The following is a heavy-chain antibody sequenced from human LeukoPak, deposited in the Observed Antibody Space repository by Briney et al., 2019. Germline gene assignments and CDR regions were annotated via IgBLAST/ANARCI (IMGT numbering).Heavy chain of an antibody. V-gene: IGHV3-23*01. CDR1: GFTFSSYA. CDR2: ISGSGGST. CDR3: ATPEGAYYDSSGYPPGY. Sequence: GGSLRLSCAASGFTFSSYAMSWVRQAPGKGLEWVSVISGSGGSTFYADSVKGRFTISRDNSKNTLYLQMNSLRAEDTAVYYCATPEGAYYDSSGYPPGYWGQGNLVTVSS. D-gene: IGHD3-22*01. J-gene: IGHJ4*02.